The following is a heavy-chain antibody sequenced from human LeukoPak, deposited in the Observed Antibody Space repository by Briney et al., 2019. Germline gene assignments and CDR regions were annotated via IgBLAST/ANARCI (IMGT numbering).Heavy chain of an antibody. CDR3: ARDAGNTAFDY. J-gene: IGHJ4*02. CDR1: GFTFSSYE. Sequence: GGSLRLSCAASGFTFSSYEMNWVRQAPGKGLEWVSYISSSGTTIYYADSVKGRFTISRDNAENSLYLQMNSLRAEDTAVYYCARDAGNTAFDYWGQGTLVTVSS. V-gene: IGHV3-48*03. CDR2: ISSSGTTI. D-gene: IGHD5-18*01.